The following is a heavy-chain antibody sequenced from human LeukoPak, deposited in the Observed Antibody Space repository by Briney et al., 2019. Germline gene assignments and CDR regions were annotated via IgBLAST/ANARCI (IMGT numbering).Heavy chain of an antibody. CDR3: AREGTVTTADYYYYYMDV. V-gene: IGHV3-20*04. D-gene: IGHD4-17*01. J-gene: IGHJ6*03. Sequence: GGSLRLSCAASGFTFDDYGMSWVRQAPGKGLEWVSGINWNGGSTGYAASVKGRFTISRDNAKNSLYLQMNSMRAEDTALYYCAREGTVTTADYYYYYMDVWGKGTTVTVSS. CDR1: GFTFDDYG. CDR2: INWNGGST.